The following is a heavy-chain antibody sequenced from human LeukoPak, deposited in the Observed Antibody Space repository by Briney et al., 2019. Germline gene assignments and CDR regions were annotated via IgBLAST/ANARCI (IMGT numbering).Heavy chain of an antibody. CDR3: XXXTXVGXXDI. V-gene: IGHV3-23*01. CDR2: ISGSDRST. CDR1: GFTFSSYA. J-gene: IGHJ3*02. Sequence: SLXXSXAASGFTFSSYAMSWVRQAPGKGLEWVSGISGSDRSTYYADSVKGRFIISRDNSKNTLYLQMNSLRAGDTAVYYXXXXTXVGXXDIWGQGTXVTVSS.